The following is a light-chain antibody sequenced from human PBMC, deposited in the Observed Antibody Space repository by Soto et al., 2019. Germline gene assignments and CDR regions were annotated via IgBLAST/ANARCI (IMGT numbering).Light chain of an antibody. CDR2: GAS. V-gene: IGKV3-20*01. Sequence: EIVLTQSPGTLSLSPGERATLSCRASQSVRSTSLVWYQQKPGQAPRPLIYGASSRATGIPDRFSGSGSGTDFTLTISRLEPEDSAVYYCQQYGSSSWTFGQGTRVEIK. J-gene: IGKJ1*01. CDR3: QQYGSSSWT. CDR1: QSVRSTS.